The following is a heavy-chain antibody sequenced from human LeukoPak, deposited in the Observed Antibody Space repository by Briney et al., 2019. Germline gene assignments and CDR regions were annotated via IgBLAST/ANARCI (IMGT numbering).Heavy chain of an antibody. CDR2: ISSSSIYT. V-gene: IGHV3-11*05. D-gene: IGHD2-15*01. Sequence: GESLKISCAASGFILSDYYMSWIRQAPGKGLEWLSYISSSSIYTSYADSVKGRFTIPRDNAKNSLYLQLNSLRAEDTAVYYCARGSPPDYWGQGTLVTVSS. CDR3: ARGSPPDY. J-gene: IGHJ4*02. CDR1: GFILSDYY.